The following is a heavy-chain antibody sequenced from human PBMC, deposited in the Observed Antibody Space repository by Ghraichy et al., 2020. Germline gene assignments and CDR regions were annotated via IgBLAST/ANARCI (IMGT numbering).Heavy chain of an antibody. CDR3: TTGVVPAAIRSRYDYYYDMDV. Sequence: GESLNISCAASGFTFSNAWMNWVRQAPGKGLEWVGRIKTKTDGAATDYAAPVKGRFTISRDDSQNTVYLQMNSLKTEDTAVYYCTTGVVPAAIRSRYDYYYDMDVWGQGTTVTVSS. J-gene: IGHJ6*02. D-gene: IGHD2-2*01. CDR1: GFTFSNAW. V-gene: IGHV3-15*01. CDR2: IKTKTDGAAT.